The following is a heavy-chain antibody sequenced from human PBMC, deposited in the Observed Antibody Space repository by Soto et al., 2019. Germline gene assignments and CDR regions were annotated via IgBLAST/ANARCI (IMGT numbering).Heavy chain of an antibody. Sequence: SETLSLTCTVSGGSISSYYWSWIRQPPGKGLEWIGYIYYSGSTNYNPSLKSRVTISVDTSKNQFSLKLSSVTAADTAVYYCARQGPKYYYYMDVWGKGTTVTVSS. CDR1: GGSISSYY. CDR3: ARQGPKYYYYMDV. V-gene: IGHV4-59*08. J-gene: IGHJ6*03. CDR2: IYYSGST.